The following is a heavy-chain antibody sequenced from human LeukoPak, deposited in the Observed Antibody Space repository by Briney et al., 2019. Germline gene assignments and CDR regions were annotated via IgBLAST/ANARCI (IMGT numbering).Heavy chain of an antibody. V-gene: IGHV1-69*06. CDR3: ARGSVGYCSGGSCYSANDY. J-gene: IGHJ4*02. D-gene: IGHD2-15*01. CDR1: GGTFSSYA. Sequence: GASVKVSCKASGGTFSSYAISWVRQAPGQGLEWMGGIIPIFGTANYAQKFQGRVTITADKSTSKAYMELRRLRSEETAVYYCARGSVGYCSGGSCYSANDYWGQGTLVTVSS. CDR2: IIPIFGTA.